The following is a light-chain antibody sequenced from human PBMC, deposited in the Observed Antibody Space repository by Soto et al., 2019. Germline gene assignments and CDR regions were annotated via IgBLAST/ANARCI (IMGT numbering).Light chain of an antibody. J-gene: IGKJ4*01. CDR3: QQRSDWPIT. V-gene: IGKV3-11*01. CDR1: QSVSSY. CDR2: AAS. Sequence: EIVLTQSPAILSLSPGERATLSCRASQSVSSYLTWYQQKPGQAPSLLIYAASNRATGIPARFSGSGSGTDFTLTISSLEPEDSAVYYCQQRSDWPITSGGGTKVEIK.